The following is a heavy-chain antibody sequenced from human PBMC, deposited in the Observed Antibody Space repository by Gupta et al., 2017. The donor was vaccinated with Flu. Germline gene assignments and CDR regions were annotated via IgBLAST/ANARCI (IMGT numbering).Heavy chain of an antibody. V-gene: IGHV5-51*01. CDR1: GYCFTTHW. D-gene: IGHD6-6*01. CDR3: ARRYSSSSQWFDP. Sequence: EAQLVQSGADVKKLGESPKTSWQGSGYCFTTHWIGWVPQMPGKGLEWMGIIYPGESDTRYSPSFQGQVTISADKSISTAYLQWSSLKASDTAMYYCARRYSSSSQWFDPWGQGTLVTVSS. CDR2: IYPGESDT. J-gene: IGHJ5*02.